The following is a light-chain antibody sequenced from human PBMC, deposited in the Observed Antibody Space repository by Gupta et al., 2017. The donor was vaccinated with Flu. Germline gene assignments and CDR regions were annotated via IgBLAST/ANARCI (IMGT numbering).Light chain of an antibody. Sequence: DIRMTQSPSILSASVGDRVTITCRASQTISTWLAWYQQKPGKAPKLLMYKASTLEKGVPSRFSGSGSGTXFILTIXSLQPDDFATYYCQQYDSSPWRFGXGTKLEIK. V-gene: IGKV1-5*03. CDR1: QTISTW. CDR3: QQYDSSPWR. CDR2: KAS. J-gene: IGKJ2*04.